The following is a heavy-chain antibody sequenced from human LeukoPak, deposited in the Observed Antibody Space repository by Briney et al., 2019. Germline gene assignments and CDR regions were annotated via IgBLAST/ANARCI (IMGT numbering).Heavy chain of an antibody. V-gene: IGHV1-24*01. CDR2: FDPEDGET. D-gene: IGHD3-10*01. J-gene: IGHJ4*02. CDR3: ATFGGRFGELLSVDY. CDR1: GYTLTELS. Sequence: ASVKVSCKVSGYTLTELSMHWVRQAPGKGLEWMGGFDPEDGETIYAQKFQGRVTMTEDTSTDTAYMELSSLRSEDTAAYYCATFGGRFGELLSVDYWGQGTLVTVSS.